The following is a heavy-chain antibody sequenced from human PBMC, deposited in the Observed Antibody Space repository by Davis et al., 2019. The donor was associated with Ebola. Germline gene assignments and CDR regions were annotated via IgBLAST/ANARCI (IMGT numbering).Heavy chain of an antibody. D-gene: IGHD1-7*01. CDR2: IYSGGST. Sequence: GESLKISCAASGFTVSSNYMSWVRQAPGKGLEWVSVIYSGGSTYYADSVKGRFTISRDNSKNTLYLQMNSLRAEDTAVYYCASPMGHWNYENYYYGMDVWGQGTTVTVSS. J-gene: IGHJ6*02. CDR1: GFTVSSNY. CDR3: ASPMGHWNYENYYYGMDV. V-gene: IGHV3-53*01.